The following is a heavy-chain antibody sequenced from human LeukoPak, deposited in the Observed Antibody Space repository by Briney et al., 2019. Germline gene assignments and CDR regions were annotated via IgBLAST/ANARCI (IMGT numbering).Heavy chain of an antibody. CDR1: GYTFTSYG. V-gene: IGHV1-18*01. CDR2: ISAYSGRT. CDR3: ARGGVGATTYVRFVP. J-gene: IGHJ5*02. D-gene: IGHD1-26*01. Sequence: ASVKVSCKASGYTFTSYGISWVRQAPGQGLEWMGWISAYSGRTNYAYKLQGRGSMTTDTSTATDNMALSRQRYGDKACDYCARGGVGATTYVRFVPWGQGTLVT.